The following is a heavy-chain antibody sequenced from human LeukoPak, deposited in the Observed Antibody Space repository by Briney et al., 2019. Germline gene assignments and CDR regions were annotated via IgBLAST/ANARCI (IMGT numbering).Heavy chain of an antibody. V-gene: IGHV4-59*01. CDR2: IYYSGST. CDR1: GGSISSYY. J-gene: IGHJ4*02. CDR3: ARADSSSWYLFDY. Sequence: SETLSLTCTVSGGSISSYYWSWIRQPPGKGLEWIGYIYYSGSTNYNPSLKSRVTISVDTSKNQFSLKLSSVTATGTAVYYCARADSSSWYLFDYWGQGTLVTVSS. D-gene: IGHD6-13*01.